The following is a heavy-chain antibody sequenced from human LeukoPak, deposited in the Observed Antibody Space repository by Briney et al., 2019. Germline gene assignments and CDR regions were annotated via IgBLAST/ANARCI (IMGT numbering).Heavy chain of an antibody. CDR1: GFTFSNYA. J-gene: IGHJ3*02. Sequence: GSLRLSCSASGFTFSNYAMHWVHQAPGKGLEYVSSISSNGDSTYYADSVKGRFTISRDNSKNTLYLQMSSLRAEDTAVYYCVKTYNWNDGFDIWGQGTMVTVSS. D-gene: IGHD1-20*01. V-gene: IGHV3-64D*09. CDR2: ISSNGDST. CDR3: VKTYNWNDGFDI.